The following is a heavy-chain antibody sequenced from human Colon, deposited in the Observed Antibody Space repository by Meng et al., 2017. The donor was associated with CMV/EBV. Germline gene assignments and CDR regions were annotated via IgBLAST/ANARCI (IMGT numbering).Heavy chain of an antibody. V-gene: IGHV3-30*04. J-gene: IGHJ6*02. CDR2: ISYDGSNK. D-gene: IGHD6-19*01. CDR1: GFTFSSYA. Sequence: GESLKISCAASGFTFSSYAMHWVRQAPGKGLEWVAVISYDGSNKYYADSVKGRFTISRDNSKNTLYLQMNGLRAEDTAVYYCARDLWYSSGVYYGMDVWGQGTTVTVSS. CDR3: ARDLWYSSGVYYGMDV.